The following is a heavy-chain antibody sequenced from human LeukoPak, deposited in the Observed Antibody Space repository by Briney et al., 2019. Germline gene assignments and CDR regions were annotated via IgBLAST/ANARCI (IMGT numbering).Heavy chain of an antibody. V-gene: IGHV3-48*01. CDR1: GFTFSSYS. Sequence: GGSLRLSCVASGFTFSSYSMNWVRQAPGKGPEWVSYISSGSRTIYYADSVKDRFTVSRDNAKNSLYLQMNSLRAGDTAVYYCARESITGHRDFDYWGQGTLVTVSS. D-gene: IGHD1-20*01. CDR2: ISSGSRTI. J-gene: IGHJ4*02. CDR3: ARESITGHRDFDY.